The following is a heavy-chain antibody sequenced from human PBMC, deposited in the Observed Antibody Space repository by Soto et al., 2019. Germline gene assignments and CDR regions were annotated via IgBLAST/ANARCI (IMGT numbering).Heavy chain of an antibody. D-gene: IGHD3-22*01. CDR1: GFTFTSSA. J-gene: IGHJ4*02. CDR3: AADNYYDSSGYSHYFEY. Sequence: SVKVSCKASGFTFTSSAVQWVRQARGQRLEWIGWIVVGSGNTNYAQKFQERVTITRDMSTSTAYMELSSLRSKDTAVYYCAADNYYDSSGYSHYFEYWGQGTLVTVSS. V-gene: IGHV1-58*01. CDR2: IVVGSGNT.